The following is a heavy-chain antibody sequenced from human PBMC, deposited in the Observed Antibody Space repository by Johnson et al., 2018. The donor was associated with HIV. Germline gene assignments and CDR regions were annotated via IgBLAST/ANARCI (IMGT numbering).Heavy chain of an antibody. V-gene: IGHV3-30*02. CDR1: GFTVSSNY. CDR2: IRYDATNK. J-gene: IGHJ3*02. CDR3: ANLLITWTFGVVLDDAFDI. D-gene: IGHD3-3*01. Sequence: QVQLVESGGGLVQPGGSLRLSCAASGFTVSSNYMHWVRQAPGNGLEWVTLIRYDATNKYYADSVKGRFSISRDNSKNTLYLQMNSLRAEDTAVYYCANLLITWTFGVVLDDAFDIWGQGTMVTVSS.